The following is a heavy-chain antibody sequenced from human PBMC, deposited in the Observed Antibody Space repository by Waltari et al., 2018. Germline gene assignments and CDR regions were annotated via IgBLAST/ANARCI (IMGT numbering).Heavy chain of an antibody. Sequence: QVQMVQSGAEVKKPGASVKVSCKASGYSFTAYYWHWLRQAPGQGLEWMGRINPNSGATTYAQMFQGRVTMTRDTSISTAYMEVTGLRSDDTAVYYCARVLSTVQLGIFAYWGQGTVVTVSS. D-gene: IGHD7-27*01. CDR3: ARVLSTVQLGIFAY. V-gene: IGHV1-2*06. J-gene: IGHJ4*02. CDR1: GYSFTAYY. CDR2: INPNSGAT.